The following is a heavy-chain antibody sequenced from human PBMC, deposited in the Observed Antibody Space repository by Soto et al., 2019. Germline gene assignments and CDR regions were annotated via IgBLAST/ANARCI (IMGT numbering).Heavy chain of an antibody. CDR1: TFDDYA. D-gene: IGHD3-9*01. J-gene: IGHJ4*02. CDR3: ASGRGYDILTGYYPYFDY. Sequence: TFDDYAMHWVRQAPGKDLEWVSGISWNSGSIGYADSVKGRFTISRDNAKNSLYLQMNSLRAGDTALYYCASGRGYDILTGYYPYFDYWGQGTLVTV. V-gene: IGHV3-9*01. CDR2: ISWNSGSI.